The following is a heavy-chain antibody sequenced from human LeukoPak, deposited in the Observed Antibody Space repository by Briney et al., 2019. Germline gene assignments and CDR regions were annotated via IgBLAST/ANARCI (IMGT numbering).Heavy chain of an antibody. V-gene: IGHV1-2*02. CDR3: ARELLWFGELIDY. Sequence: ASVKVSCKASGYTFTGYYIHWVRQAPGQGLERMGWINPNSGGTNYAQKFQGRVTMTRDTSISTAYMELSRLRSDDTAIYFCARELLWFGELIDYWGQGTLVTVSS. CDR1: GYTFTGYY. J-gene: IGHJ4*02. CDR2: INPNSGGT. D-gene: IGHD3-10*01.